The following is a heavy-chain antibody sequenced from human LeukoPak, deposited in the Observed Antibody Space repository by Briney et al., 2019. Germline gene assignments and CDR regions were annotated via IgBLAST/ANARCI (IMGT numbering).Heavy chain of an antibody. V-gene: IGHV1-8*01. Sequence: GASVKVSCKASGYTFTSYDINWVRQATGQGLEWMGWMNPNSGNTGYVQKFQGRVSMTRNTSISTAYMELSSLRSEDTAVYYCGRGRGNGRPENYFDYWGQGTLVPVSS. CDR1: GYTFTSYD. J-gene: IGHJ4*02. CDR3: GRGRGNGRPENYFDY. CDR2: MNPNSGNT. D-gene: IGHD2-8*01.